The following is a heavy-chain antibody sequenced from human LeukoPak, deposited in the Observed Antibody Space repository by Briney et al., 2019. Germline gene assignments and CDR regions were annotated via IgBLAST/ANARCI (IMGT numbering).Heavy chain of an antibody. CDR1: GDSVSSNSAA. J-gene: IGHJ1*01. Sequence: SQTLSLTCAISGDSVSSNSAAWDWIGQSPSRGLEWLGRTYYTSKWYNDYAVSVKRRITTNPDTSKNQFSLQLNSVTPEDTAVYYCTRTKDGDFQNWGQGTLVSVSS. V-gene: IGHV6-1*01. D-gene: IGHD3-10*01. CDR3: TRTKDGDFQN. CDR2: TYYTSKWYN.